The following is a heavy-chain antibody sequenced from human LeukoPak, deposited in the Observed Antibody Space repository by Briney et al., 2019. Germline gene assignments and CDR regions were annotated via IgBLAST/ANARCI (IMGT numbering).Heavy chain of an antibody. D-gene: IGHD3-10*01. CDR3: ARGPFGY. V-gene: IGHV3-33*08. Sequence: GGSLRLSCAASGFTFSSYAMSWVRQAPGKGLEWVAVIWYDGSNKYYADSVKGRFTISRDNSKNTLYLQMNSLRAEDTAVYYCARGPFGYWGQGTLVTVSS. J-gene: IGHJ4*02. CDR1: GFTFSSYA. CDR2: IWYDGSNK.